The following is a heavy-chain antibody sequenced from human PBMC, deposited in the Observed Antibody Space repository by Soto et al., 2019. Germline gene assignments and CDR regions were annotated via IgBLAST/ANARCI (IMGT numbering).Heavy chain of an antibody. CDR3: ARALRGGWELTPDY. CDR2: IIPILGIA. J-gene: IGHJ4*02. CDR1: GGTFSSYT. D-gene: IGHD1-26*01. Sequence: QVQLVQSGAEVNKPGSSVKVSCKASGGTFSSYTISWVRQSPGQGLEWMGRIIPILGIANYAQKFQGRVTITADKSTSTAYMELSSLRSEDTAVYYCARALRGGWELTPDYWGQGTLVTVSS. V-gene: IGHV1-69*02.